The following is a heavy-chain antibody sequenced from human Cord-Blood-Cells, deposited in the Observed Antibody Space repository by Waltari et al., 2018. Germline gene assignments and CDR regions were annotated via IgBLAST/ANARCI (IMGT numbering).Heavy chain of an antibody. V-gene: IGHV1-69*01. CDR2: IIPIFGTA. Sequence: QLRLFHSGAEVRKPGSSGRVPCEASGGTCSSSAITWLRQAPGQGLEWMGGIIPIFGTANYAQKFQGRVTITADESTSTAYMELSSLRSEDTAVYYCATHYTAMVYYFDYWGQGTLVTVSS. CDR3: ATHYTAMVYYFDY. J-gene: IGHJ4*02. D-gene: IGHD5-18*01. CDR1: GGTCSSSA.